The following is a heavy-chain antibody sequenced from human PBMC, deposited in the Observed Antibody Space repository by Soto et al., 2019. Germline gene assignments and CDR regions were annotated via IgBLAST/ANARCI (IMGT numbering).Heavy chain of an antibody. CDR1: GGSFDITSSY. V-gene: IGHV4-39*01. D-gene: IGHD1-1*01. Sequence: SETLSLTCTVSGGSFDITSSYWAWVRQHPGKGLEWIAYIYYSGSTYYNPSLKSRISISVDTSTNQLSLWLSSVTAADTSVYYCATVPIVGTKPYYFDSWGQGTLGSGSS. CDR2: IYYSGST. CDR3: ATVPIVGTKPYYFDS. J-gene: IGHJ4*02.